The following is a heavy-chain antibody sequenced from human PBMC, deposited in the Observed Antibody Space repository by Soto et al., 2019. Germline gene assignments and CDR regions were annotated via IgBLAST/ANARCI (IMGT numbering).Heavy chain of an antibody. D-gene: IGHD6-19*01. CDR1: GDSVSSNSAA. V-gene: IGHV6-1*01. Sequence: SQTLSLTCAISGDSVSSNSAAWNWIRQSPSRGLEWLGRTYYRPKWYNDYAVSVKSRITINPDTSKNQFSLQLNSVTPEDTAVYYFAIDLAVAGSNTPFDYWGQGTLVTVSS. J-gene: IGHJ4*02. CDR3: AIDLAVAGSNTPFDY. CDR2: TYYRPKWYN.